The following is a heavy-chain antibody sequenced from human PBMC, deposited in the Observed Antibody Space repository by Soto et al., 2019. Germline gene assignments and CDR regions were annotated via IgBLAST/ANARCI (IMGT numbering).Heavy chain of an antibody. CDR3: ANSHSSLYYMDV. D-gene: IGHD3-3*02. Sequence: EVQVLESGGGLVQPGGSLRLSCVGSGFIFSNYAMAWVRQAPGKGLEWVSGFGGSGGTYYADSVKGRYTISRDNSKNTSYLQMNSLRVEDTAVYSCANSHSSLYYMDVWGKGTAVTVSS. CDR2: FGGSGGT. J-gene: IGHJ6*03. V-gene: IGHV3-23*01. CDR1: GFIFSNYA.